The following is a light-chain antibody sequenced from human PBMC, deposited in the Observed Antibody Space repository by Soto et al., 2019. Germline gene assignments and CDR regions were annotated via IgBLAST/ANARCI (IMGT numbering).Light chain of an antibody. CDR3: TSYVGNDIWV. Sequence: QSALTQPPSASGSPGQSVTISCTGTSSDVGAYKYVSWYQQYPGKAPKLMIYEVTKRPSGVPDRFSGSKSGNTASLSVSGLQAEDEADYYCTSYVGNDIWVVGGVTKLTVL. V-gene: IGLV2-8*01. CDR1: SSDVGAYKY. CDR2: EVT. J-gene: IGLJ3*02.